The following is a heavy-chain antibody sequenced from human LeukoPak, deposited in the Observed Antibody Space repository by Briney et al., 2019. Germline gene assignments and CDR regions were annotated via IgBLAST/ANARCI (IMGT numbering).Heavy chain of an antibody. Sequence: GASVKVSCKASGYTFTTDYIHWVRQAPGQGLEWMGIINPSGGSTTYAQKFQGRVTMTTDTSTSTAYMELRSLRSDDTAVYYCARGTYSSSSGWFDPWGQGTLVTVSS. CDR3: ARGTYSSSSGWFDP. CDR1: GYTFTTDY. V-gene: IGHV1-46*01. J-gene: IGHJ5*02. CDR2: INPSGGST. D-gene: IGHD6-13*01.